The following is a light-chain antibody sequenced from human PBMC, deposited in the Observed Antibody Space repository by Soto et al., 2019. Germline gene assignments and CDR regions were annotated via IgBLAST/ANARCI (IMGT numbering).Light chain of an antibody. CDR1: ISDVAGYNY. J-gene: IGLJ2*01. CDR3: SSYAGNNNLV. Sequence: QPVLTQPRSVSGSPGQSVSISCTGTISDVAGYNYVSWYQHHPGKAPKLLISDVTKRPSWVPDRFSGSKSGNTASLTISELQAEDEADYYCSSYAGNNNLVFGGGTKLTVL. CDR2: DVT. V-gene: IGLV2-11*01.